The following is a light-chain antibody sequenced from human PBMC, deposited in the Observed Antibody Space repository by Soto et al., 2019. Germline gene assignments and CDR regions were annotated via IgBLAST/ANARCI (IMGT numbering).Light chain of an antibody. Sequence: DIVMTQSPDSLAVSLDERATINGKSSQSVLYSSNNKNYLAWYQQRPGQPPKLLIYWASTRESGVPDRFSGSGSGTDFTLTITSLQAEDVAVYYCQQYESTPPTFGQGTKLEIK. J-gene: IGKJ2*01. CDR2: WAS. V-gene: IGKV4-1*01. CDR1: QSVLYSSNNKNY. CDR3: QQYESTPPT.